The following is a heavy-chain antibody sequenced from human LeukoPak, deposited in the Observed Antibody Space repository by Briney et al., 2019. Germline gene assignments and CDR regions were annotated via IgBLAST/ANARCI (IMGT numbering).Heavy chain of an antibody. CDR2: ISGSGGST. Sequence: GGSLRLSCAASGFTFSSYAMSWVRQAPGKGLEWVSAISGSGGSTYYADSVKGRFTISRDNSRNTLYPQMNSLRAEDTAVYYCAKDIGRQVDYWGQGTLVTVSS. V-gene: IGHV3-23*01. CDR1: GFTFSSYA. J-gene: IGHJ4*02. D-gene: IGHD3-16*02. CDR3: AKDIGRQVDY.